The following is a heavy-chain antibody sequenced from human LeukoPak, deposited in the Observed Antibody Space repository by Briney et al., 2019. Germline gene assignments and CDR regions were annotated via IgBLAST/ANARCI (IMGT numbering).Heavy chain of an antibody. V-gene: IGHV4-39*07. Sequence: TSETLSLTCTVSGGSISSSSYYWGWIRQPPGKGLEWIGSIYYSGSTYYNPSLKSRVTISVDTSKNQFSLKLSSVTAADTAVYYCARVRGLRGMTTVTTSYYYYMDVWGKGTTVTVSS. D-gene: IGHD4-17*01. J-gene: IGHJ6*03. CDR3: ARVRGLRGMTTVTTSYYYYMDV. CDR2: IYYSGST. CDR1: GGSISSSSYY.